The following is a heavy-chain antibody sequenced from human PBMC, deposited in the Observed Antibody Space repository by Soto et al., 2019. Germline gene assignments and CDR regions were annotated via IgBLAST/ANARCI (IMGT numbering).Heavy chain of an antibody. D-gene: IGHD2-15*01. V-gene: IGHV3-21*01. CDR1: GFTFSTYS. Sequence: PGGSLRLSCAASGFTFSTYSMNWVRQAPGKGLEWVSSISSSSSYLYFADSVRGRFTISRDNARNSLYLQMNSLRAEDTAVYYCARDRTGDIDAFDIWGQGTMVTVSS. CDR3: ARDRTGDIDAFDI. CDR2: ISSSSSYL. J-gene: IGHJ3*02.